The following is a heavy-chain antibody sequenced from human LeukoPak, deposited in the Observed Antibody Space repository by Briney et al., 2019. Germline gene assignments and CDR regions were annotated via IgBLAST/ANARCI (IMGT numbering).Heavy chain of an antibody. Sequence: PPETLSLTCTVSGGSISSSSYYWGWIRQPPGKGLEWIGSIYYSGSTYYNPSLKSRVTISVDTSKNQFSLKLSSVTAADTAVYYCARLDDWFDPWGQGTLVTVSS. J-gene: IGHJ5*02. CDR2: IYYSGST. V-gene: IGHV4-39*01. CDR3: ARLDDWFDP. CDR1: GGSISSSSYY.